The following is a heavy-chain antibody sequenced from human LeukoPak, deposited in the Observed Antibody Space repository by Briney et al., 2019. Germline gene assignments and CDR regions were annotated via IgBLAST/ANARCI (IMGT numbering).Heavy chain of an antibody. Sequence: PGGSLRLSCAASGFTFSRHPMHWVRQAPGKGLEWVAVIAYDGSEKYYKESVKGRFTISRDNSKNTLYLQMDSLRPEDTAVYYCAKDPRTGAVSGIFYFDYWGQGTLLTVSS. CDR2: IAYDGSEK. J-gene: IGHJ4*02. V-gene: IGHV3-30*04. D-gene: IGHD6-19*01. CDR3: AKDPRTGAVSGIFYFDY. CDR1: GFTFSRHP.